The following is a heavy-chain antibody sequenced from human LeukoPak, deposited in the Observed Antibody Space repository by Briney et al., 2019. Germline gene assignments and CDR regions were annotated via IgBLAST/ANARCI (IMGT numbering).Heavy chain of an antibody. CDR1: GGSISSYY. Sequence: SETLSLTCIVSGGSISSYYWNWIRQPPGKGLEWIGYFYYSGNTNYNPSLKSRVTMSLDTSKDQFSLKLNSVTAADTAVYYCARDSLPDSYESSGYYSEYWGQGTLVTVSS. V-gene: IGHV4-59*12. CDR3: ARDSLPDSYESSGYYSEY. D-gene: IGHD3-22*01. CDR2: FYYSGNT. J-gene: IGHJ4*02.